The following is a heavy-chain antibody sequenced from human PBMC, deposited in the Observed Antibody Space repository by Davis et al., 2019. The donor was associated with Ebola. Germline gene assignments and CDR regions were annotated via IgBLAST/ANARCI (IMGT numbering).Heavy chain of an antibody. D-gene: IGHD6-19*01. CDR1: GFTFSNYS. V-gene: IGHV3-21*01. J-gene: IGHJ3*02. CDR2: ISISSSYI. Sequence: GGSLRLSCAASGFTFSNYSMNWVRQAPGKGLEWVPSISISSSYIYYADSVKGRFTISRDNATNSLYLQMNSLRAEDTAVYYCARVVAGKIRGDAFDIWGQGTMVTVSS. CDR3: ARVVAGKIRGDAFDI.